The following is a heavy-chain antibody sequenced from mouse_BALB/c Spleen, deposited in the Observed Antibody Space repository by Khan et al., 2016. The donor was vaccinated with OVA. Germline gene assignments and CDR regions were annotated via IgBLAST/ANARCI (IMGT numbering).Heavy chain of an antibody. D-gene: IGHD1-1*01. CDR3: TRGGYGSFGY. CDR1: GYIFTSYM. J-gene: IGHJ3*01. Sequence: QVQLQQPGAELARPGASVKMSCKASGYIFTSYMMHWVKQRPGQGLEWIGDINPSSGYNNYNQKFKDKATLTADKSSSTAYMQLSSLTSEDSAVDYCTRGGYGSFGYWGQGTLVTVSA. V-gene: IGHV1-4*01. CDR2: INPSSGYN.